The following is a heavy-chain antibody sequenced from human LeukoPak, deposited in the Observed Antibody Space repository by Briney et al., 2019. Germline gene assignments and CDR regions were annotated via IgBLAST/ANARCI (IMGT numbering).Heavy chain of an antibody. V-gene: IGHV4-39*07. CDR1: GAYFSSSGCY. J-gene: IGHJ6*02. D-gene: IGHD2-2*01. CDR3: ARDVVVVPAAIHYGMDV. Sequence: PSETLSLTCSVSGAYFSSSGCYWGWIRQPPGKGLEWIGEINHSGRTYYNPSLKSRVTISVDTSKNQFSLNLSSVTAADTAVYYCARDVVVVPAAIHYGMDVWGQGTTVTVSS. CDR2: INHSGRT.